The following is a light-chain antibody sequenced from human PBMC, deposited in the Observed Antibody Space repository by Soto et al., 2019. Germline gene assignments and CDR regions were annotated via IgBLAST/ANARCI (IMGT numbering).Light chain of an antibody. CDR2: DAS. CDR1: QDISNY. J-gene: IGKJ4*01. CDR3: PQYDNLPLT. Sequence: IPMTQSPSSLSASVGDRVTITCQASQDISNYLNWYQQKPGKAPKLLIYDASNLETGVPSRFSGSGSGTDFTFTISSLQPEDIATYYCPQYDNLPLTFGGGTKVDIK. V-gene: IGKV1-33*01.